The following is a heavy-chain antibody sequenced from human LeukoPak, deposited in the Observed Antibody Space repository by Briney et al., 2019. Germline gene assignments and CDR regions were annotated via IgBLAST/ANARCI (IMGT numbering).Heavy chain of an antibody. D-gene: IGHD1-26*01. J-gene: IGHJ4*02. CDR3: ARGGSYFGN. CDR1: GGSVNSGSYY. Sequence: SETLSLTCTVSGGSVNSGSYYWSWIRQPPGKGLEWIGYIYYSGSTNHNPSLKSRVTISVDTSKNQFSLQLSSVTAADTAVYYCARGGSYFGNWGQGTLVTVSS. V-gene: IGHV4-61*01. CDR2: IYYSGST.